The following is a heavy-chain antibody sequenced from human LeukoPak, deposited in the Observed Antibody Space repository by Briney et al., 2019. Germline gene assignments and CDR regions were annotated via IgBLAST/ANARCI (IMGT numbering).Heavy chain of an antibody. J-gene: IGHJ3*02. Sequence: SETLSLTCTVSGGSISSGGYYWSWIRQHPGKGLEWIGYIYYSGSTYYNPSLKSRVTISVDTSKNQFSLKLSSVTAADTAVYYCATTTVTTRSAFDIWGQGTMVTVSS. CDR2: IYYSGST. D-gene: IGHD4-17*01. V-gene: IGHV4-31*03. CDR3: ATTTVTTRSAFDI. CDR1: GGSISSGGYY.